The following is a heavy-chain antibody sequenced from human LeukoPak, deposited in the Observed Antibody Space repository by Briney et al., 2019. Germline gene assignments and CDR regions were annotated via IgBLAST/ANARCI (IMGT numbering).Heavy chain of an antibody. CDR2: ISWNGGST. CDR3: AREDWVPDCSGGSCYYMDV. D-gene: IGHD2-15*01. V-gene: IGHV3-20*04. CDR1: GFTFDDYG. J-gene: IGHJ6*03. Sequence: PGGSLRLSCAASGFTFDDYGMSWVRQAPGKGLEWVSGISWNGGSTGYADSVKGRFTISRDNAKNSLYLQMNSLRAEDTALYYCAREDWVPDCSGGSCYYMDVWGKGTTVTVSS.